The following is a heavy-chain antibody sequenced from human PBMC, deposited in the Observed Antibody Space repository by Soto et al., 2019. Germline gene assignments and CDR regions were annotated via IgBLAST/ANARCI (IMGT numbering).Heavy chain of an antibody. Sequence: SETLSLTCTVSGGSISNFYWSWIRQPPGKGLEWIGYTYYSGSTNYNPSLKSRVTISVDTSKNQFSLKLSSVTAADTAVYYCARESRGDYYYYGIDVWGQGTTVTVSS. CDR1: GGSISNFY. CDR3: ARESRGDYYYYGIDV. CDR2: TYYSGST. V-gene: IGHV4-59*01. J-gene: IGHJ6*02.